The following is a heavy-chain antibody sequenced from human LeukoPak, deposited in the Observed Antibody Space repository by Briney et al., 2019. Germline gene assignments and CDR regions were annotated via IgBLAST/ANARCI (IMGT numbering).Heavy chain of an antibody. CDR1: GGSFSGYY. V-gene: IGHV4-34*01. D-gene: IGHD2-2*01. CDR3: ARSGGFGTDIVVVPAASRSCYFDY. Sequence: PSETLSLTCAVYGGSFSGYYWSWIRQPPGKGLEWIGEINHSGSTNYNPSLKSRVTISVDTSKNQFSLKLSSVTAADTAVYYCARSGGFGTDIVVVPAASRSCYFDYWGQGTLVTVSS. CDR2: INHSGST. J-gene: IGHJ4*02.